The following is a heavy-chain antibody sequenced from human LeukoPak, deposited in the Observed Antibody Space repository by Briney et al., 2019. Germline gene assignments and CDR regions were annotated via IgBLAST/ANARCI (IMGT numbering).Heavy chain of an antibody. J-gene: IGHJ4*02. CDR3: ARDSTTLDY. D-gene: IGHD1-1*01. Sequence: ASVRVSCKASGYTFTSFGISWVRQAPGQGLEWMGWISPYSGNTNYAQKLQGRVTVTTDTSTSTAYMELRSLRSDDTAVYYCARDSTTLDYWGQGTLVTVSS. CDR2: ISPYSGNT. CDR1: GYTFTSFG. V-gene: IGHV1-18*01.